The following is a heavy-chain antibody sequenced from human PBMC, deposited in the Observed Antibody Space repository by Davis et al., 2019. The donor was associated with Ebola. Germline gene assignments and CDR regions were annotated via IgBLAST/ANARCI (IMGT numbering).Heavy chain of an antibody. Sequence: ASVKVSCKASGYTFTNYYMHWVRQAPGQGLEWMGIINPSGGSTSYAQKFQGRVTMTRDTSTSTDYMELSSLRSEDTAIYYCARDGGISAPDYWGQGTLVTVSS. CDR1: GYTFTNYY. CDR3: ARDGGISAPDY. V-gene: IGHV1-46*01. D-gene: IGHD2-15*01. J-gene: IGHJ4*02. CDR2: INPSGGST.